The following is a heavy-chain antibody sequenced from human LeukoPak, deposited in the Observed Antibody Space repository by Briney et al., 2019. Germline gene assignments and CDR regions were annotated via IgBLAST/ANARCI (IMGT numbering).Heavy chain of an antibody. V-gene: IGHV3-74*01. D-gene: IGHD1-14*01. CDR3: ARSNQADDY. CDR1: GFMFNRYA. CDR2: INPGGSSI. J-gene: IGHJ4*02. Sequence: GGSLRLSCAASGFMFNRYAMSWVRQAPGKGLVWVARINPGGSSITYADSVKGRFTISRDNAKNTLYLQMDSLRAEDTGVYYCARSNQADDYWGQGTLVTVSS.